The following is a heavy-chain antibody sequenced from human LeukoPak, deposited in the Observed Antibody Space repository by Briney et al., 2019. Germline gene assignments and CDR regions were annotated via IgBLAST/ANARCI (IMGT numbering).Heavy chain of an antibody. CDR3: ASEAYYYDSSGYDNDAFDI. J-gene: IGHJ3*02. V-gene: IGHV1-18*01. D-gene: IGHD3-22*01. CDR1: GYTFISYG. Sequence: GASVKVSCKASGYTFISYGISWVRQAPGQGLEWMGWISAYNGNTNYAKKFQGRVTMTTDTSTSTAYMELRSLRSDDTAVYYCASEAYYYDSSGYDNDAFDIWGQGTMVTVSS. CDR2: ISAYNGNT.